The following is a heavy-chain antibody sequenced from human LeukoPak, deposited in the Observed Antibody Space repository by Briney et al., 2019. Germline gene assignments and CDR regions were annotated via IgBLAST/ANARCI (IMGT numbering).Heavy chain of an antibody. Sequence: SETLSLTCAVSGGSISSGGYSWSWIRQPPGKGLEWIGYIYHSGSTYYNPSLKSRVTISVDRSKNQFSLKLSSVTAADTAVYYCARAFPKSTYYYGMDVWGQGTTVTVSS. CDR3: ARAFPKSTYYYGMDV. V-gene: IGHV4-30-2*01. D-gene: IGHD5/OR15-5a*01. CDR1: GGSISSGGYS. J-gene: IGHJ6*02. CDR2: IYHSGST.